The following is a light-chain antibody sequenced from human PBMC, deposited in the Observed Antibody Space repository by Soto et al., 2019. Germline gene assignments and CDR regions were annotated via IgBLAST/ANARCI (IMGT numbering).Light chain of an antibody. CDR3: AAWDSSLNGYV. CDR1: SSNIGSNT. Sequence: QSVLTQPPSASGTPGQRVTISCSGSSSNIGSNTVDCYQQLPATAPNLLIYSNNQRPSGVPDRFSGSESGTSATLAISGPQCEDETDYCCAAWDSSLNGYVFCTGTKDTLL. J-gene: IGLJ1*01. CDR2: SNN. V-gene: IGLV1-44*01.